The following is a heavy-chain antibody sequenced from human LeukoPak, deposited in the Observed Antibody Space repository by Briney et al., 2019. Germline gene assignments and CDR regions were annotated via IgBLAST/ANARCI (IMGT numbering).Heavy chain of an antibody. D-gene: IGHD1-26*01. CDR1: GGSFSGYY. J-gene: IGHJ2*01. CDR2: INHSAST. V-gene: IGHV4-34*01. CDR3: ARGGVGATTMPDWYFDL. Sequence: SETLSLTCAIYGGSFSGYYWSWIRQPPGKGLEWIWEINHSASTNYNPSLKSRVTISVDTSKNQFSLKLSSVTAADTAVYYCARGGVGATTMPDWYFDLWGRGTLVTVSS.